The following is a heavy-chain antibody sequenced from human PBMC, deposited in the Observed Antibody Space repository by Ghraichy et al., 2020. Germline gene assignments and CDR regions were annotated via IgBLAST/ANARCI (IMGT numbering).Heavy chain of an antibody. J-gene: IGHJ4*02. CDR1: GFTFSSYA. CDR2: ISYDGSNK. Sequence: GGSLRLSCAASGFTFSSYAMHWVRQAPGKGLEWVAVISYDGSNKYYADSVKGRFTISRDNSKNTLYLQMNSLRAEDTAVYYCARDGVGATANYYFDYWGQGTLVTVSS. V-gene: IGHV3-30*04. CDR3: ARDGVGATANYYFDY. D-gene: IGHD1-26*01.